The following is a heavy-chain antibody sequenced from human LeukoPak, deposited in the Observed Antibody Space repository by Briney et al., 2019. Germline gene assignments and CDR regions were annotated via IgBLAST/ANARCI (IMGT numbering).Heavy chain of an antibody. V-gene: IGHV3-53*01. CDR2: IYISGHA. J-gene: IGHJ4*02. CDR1: GFTVSSNY. D-gene: IGHD3-22*01. Sequence: AGGSLRLSCAASGFTVSSNYMNWVRQAPGKGLEWVSVIYISGHAYYADSVKGRFTISRDNSKNTLSLQMNSLRAEDTAVYYCVRDRRPSDSTGFYYVGFDYWGQGTLVTVSS. CDR3: VRDRRPSDSTGFYYVGFDY.